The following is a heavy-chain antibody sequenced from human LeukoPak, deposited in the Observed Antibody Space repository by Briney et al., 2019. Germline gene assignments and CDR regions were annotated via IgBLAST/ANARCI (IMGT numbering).Heavy chain of an antibody. CDR3: ARAPETVAIDY. D-gene: IGHD5-12*01. Sequence: SETLSLTCAVYGESFSGHYWTWIRQPPGKGLEWIAEINHSGSTNYNPSLKSRVTISADTSKNQFSLKMKSVTAADTAVYYCARAPETVAIDYWGQGTLVTVS. J-gene: IGHJ4*02. CDR1: GESFSGHY. CDR2: INHSGST. V-gene: IGHV4-34*01.